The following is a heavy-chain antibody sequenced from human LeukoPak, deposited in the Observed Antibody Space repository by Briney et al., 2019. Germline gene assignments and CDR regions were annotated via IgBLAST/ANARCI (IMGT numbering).Heavy chain of an antibody. CDR1: GYSFTSYD. Sequence: ASVKVFCKASGYSFTSYDIHWVRQATGLGLEWMGWMSPDSGKTGYAQPFQGRVTMTRNTSISTAYMELRSLTSGDTAVYFCARWGGDYLSGDPWGQGTLVTVSS. D-gene: IGHD2-21*02. CDR3: ARWGGDYLSGDP. CDR2: MSPDSGKT. V-gene: IGHV1-8*01. J-gene: IGHJ5*02.